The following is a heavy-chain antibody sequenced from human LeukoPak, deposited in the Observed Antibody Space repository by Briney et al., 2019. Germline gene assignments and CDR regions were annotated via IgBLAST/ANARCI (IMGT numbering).Heavy chain of an antibody. D-gene: IGHD7-27*01. V-gene: IGHV4-59*01. Sequence: SETLSLTCAVSGGSISTYYWTWIRQPPGKGLEWIGYIYHSGSTNYNPSLKSRVTISADTSKNQFSLKLISVTAADTAVYYCASRKLGNDYWGQGTLVTVSS. CDR3: ASRKLGNDY. CDR2: IYHSGST. CDR1: GGSISTYY. J-gene: IGHJ4*02.